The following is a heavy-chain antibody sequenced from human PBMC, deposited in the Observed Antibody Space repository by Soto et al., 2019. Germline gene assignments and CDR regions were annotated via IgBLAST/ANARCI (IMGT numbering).Heavy chain of an antibody. Sequence: QVQLQESGPGLVKPSETLSLNCTVTGGTISGYYWTWIRQSAGGGLEWIGRIYSSGSTNYNPSPKSRVTISLDTSMNHFSLRLSSVTAAETAVYYCARGQRFSDWFDPWGQGPLVTVSS. D-gene: IGHD3-3*01. V-gene: IGHV4-4*07. CDR2: IYSSGST. J-gene: IGHJ5*02. CDR3: ARGQRFSDWFDP. CDR1: GGTISGYY.